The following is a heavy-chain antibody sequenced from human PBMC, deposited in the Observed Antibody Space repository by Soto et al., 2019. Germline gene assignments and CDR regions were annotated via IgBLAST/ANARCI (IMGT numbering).Heavy chain of an antibody. Sequence: EVQLVESGGGLVKLGGSLRVSCVVSGVTFTKAWMTWVRQAPGKGLEWVGRIKSKNDGGTTDYAAPVKGRFSISRDDSKNMVYLQMNRLKTEDTAVYYCTTDSLLSRYAQTFDSWCQVTLVTVSS. CDR1: GVTFTKAW. D-gene: IGHD3-16*01. CDR3: TTDSLLSRYAQTFDS. CDR2: IKSKNDGGTT. J-gene: IGHJ4*02. V-gene: IGHV3-15*01.